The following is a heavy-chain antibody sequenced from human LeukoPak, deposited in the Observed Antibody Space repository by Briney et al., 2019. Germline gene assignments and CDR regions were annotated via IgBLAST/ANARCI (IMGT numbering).Heavy chain of an antibody. J-gene: IGHJ4*02. CDR1: GYTFTIYG. CDR3: ARGGLNWNIDY. CDR2: ISAYNGNT. D-gene: IGHD1/OR15-1a*01. V-gene: IGHV1-18*01. Sequence: EASVNVSYKASGYTFTIYGISWVRQAPGQGGEGMGWISAYNGNTNYAQKLQGRVTMTTDTSTSTAYMELRSLRSDDTAVYYCARGGLNWNIDYWGQGTLVTVSS.